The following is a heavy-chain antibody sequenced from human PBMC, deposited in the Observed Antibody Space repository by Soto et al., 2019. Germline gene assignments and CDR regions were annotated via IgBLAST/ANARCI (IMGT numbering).Heavy chain of an antibody. CDR1: GFTFSSSD. CDR2: IRRSHNNYST. Sequence: PGGSLRRSWAAFGFTFSSSDIHWVRQASGKGLEWVGRIRRSHNNYSTVYAASVRGRFTFSRDDSKNTAYLQLNSLKTEDSAVYYCANHFSSSYGLDVWGQGTTVTVSS. D-gene: IGHD3-3*02. CDR3: ANHFSSSYGLDV. J-gene: IGHJ6*02. V-gene: IGHV3-73*01.